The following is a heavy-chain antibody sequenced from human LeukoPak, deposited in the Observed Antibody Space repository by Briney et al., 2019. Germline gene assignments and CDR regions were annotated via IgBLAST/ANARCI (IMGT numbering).Heavy chain of an antibody. V-gene: IGHV1-18*01. CDR1: VYTLTSYG. CDR3: ARDVALGDAFDI. J-gene: IGHJ3*02. Sequence: ASVKVSCKASVYTLTSYGISWVRQAPGQGLEWMGWISAYNGNTNYAQKLQGRVTMTTDTSTSTAYMELRSLRSDDTAVYYCARDVALGDAFDIWGQGTMVTVSS. CDR2: ISAYNGNT. D-gene: IGHD3-3*02.